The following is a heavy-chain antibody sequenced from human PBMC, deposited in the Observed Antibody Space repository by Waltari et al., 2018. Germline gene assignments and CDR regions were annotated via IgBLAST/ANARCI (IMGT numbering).Heavy chain of an antibody. J-gene: IGHJ4*02. Sequence: QVRLFATGLGVVHPGRSLRLSCSDFLLTFTSFGMHWVRQGPGNGLEWLAVISNNGNNRYYADSVQCRFTISRDSSKNTLFLEMNSLRPEDTAVYYCANVLSDTAMGDWCQGTLVTVSS. CDR3: ANVLSDTAMGD. D-gene: IGHD5-18*01. CDR2: ISNNGNNR. V-gene: IGHV3-30*18. CDR1: LLTFTSFG.